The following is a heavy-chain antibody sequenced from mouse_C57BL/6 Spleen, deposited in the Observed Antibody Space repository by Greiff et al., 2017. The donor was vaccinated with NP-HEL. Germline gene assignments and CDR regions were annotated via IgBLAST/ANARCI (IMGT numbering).Heavy chain of an antibody. CDR1: GFTFSDYY. V-gene: IGHV5-16*01. CDR3: ARDGLRDYAMDY. Sequence: EVHLVESEGGLVQPGSSMKLSCTASGFTFSDYYMAWVRQVPEKGLEWVANINYDGSSTYYLDSLKSRFIISRDNAKNILYLQMSRLKSEDTATYYCARDGLRDYAMDYWGQGTSVTVSS. CDR2: INYDGSST. D-gene: IGHD2-2*01. J-gene: IGHJ4*01.